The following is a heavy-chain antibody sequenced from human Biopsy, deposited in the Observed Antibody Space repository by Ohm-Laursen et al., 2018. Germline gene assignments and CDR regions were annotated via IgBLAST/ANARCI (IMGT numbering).Heavy chain of an antibody. V-gene: IGHV4-59*08. D-gene: IGHD3-3*01. J-gene: IGHJ4*02. CDR1: GASVRSHF. CDR3: ARLSTLFGVADFTDD. Sequence: GTLSLTCTVSGASVRSHFLTWIRQPPGKGLQWIGSISNSGTTKSSPSLKSRVNISLHTSKNQLSLKLTSVTAADTAVYYCARLSTLFGVADFTDDWGQGTLVTVSS. CDR2: ISNSGTT.